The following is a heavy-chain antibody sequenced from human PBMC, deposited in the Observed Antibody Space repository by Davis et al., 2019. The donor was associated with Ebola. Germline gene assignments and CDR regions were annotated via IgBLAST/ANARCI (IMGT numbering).Heavy chain of an antibody. Sequence: GGSLRLSCAASGFTFSSYSMNWVRQAPGKGLEWVSSISSSSSYIYYADSVKGRFTISRDNAKNSLYLQMNSLRAEDTAVYYCARDGITMVQGVMDYYYYYGMDVWGQGTTVTVSS. CDR3: ARDGITMVQGVMDYYYYYGMDV. J-gene: IGHJ6*02. V-gene: IGHV3-21*01. CDR1: GFTFSSYS. CDR2: ISSSSSYI. D-gene: IGHD3-10*01.